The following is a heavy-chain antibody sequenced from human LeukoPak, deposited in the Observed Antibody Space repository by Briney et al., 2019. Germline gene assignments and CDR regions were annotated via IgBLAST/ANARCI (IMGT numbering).Heavy chain of an antibody. CDR2: ISGSGGST. V-gene: IGHV3-23*01. J-gene: IGHJ3*02. CDR1: GFTFSSYA. Sequence: GGSLRLSCAASGFTFSSYAMSWVRQAPGKGLEWVSAISGSGGSTYYADSVKGRFTISRDNAKNTLYLQMNGLRAEDTAIYYCVREDNAFNIWGQGTLVTVSS. CDR3: VREDNAFNI.